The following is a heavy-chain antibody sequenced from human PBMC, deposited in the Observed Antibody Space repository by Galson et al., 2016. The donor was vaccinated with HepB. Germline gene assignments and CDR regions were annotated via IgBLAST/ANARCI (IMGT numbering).Heavy chain of an antibody. CDR1: GFTFRSHA. CDR2: VSHDGSNK. CDR3: ARDLSQVVIRYYFDY. V-gene: IGHV3-30*04. D-gene: IGHD3-22*01. Sequence: SLRLSCAASGFTFRSHAIHWVRQAPGKGLEWVAVVSHDGSNKYYADSVKGRFTVSRDFSKNTLSLHMTSLRAEDTAVYYCARDLSQVVIRYYFDYWGQGTLVTVSS. J-gene: IGHJ4*02.